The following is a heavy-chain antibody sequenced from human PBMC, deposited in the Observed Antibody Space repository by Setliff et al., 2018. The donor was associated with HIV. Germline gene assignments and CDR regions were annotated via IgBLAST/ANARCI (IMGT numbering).Heavy chain of an antibody. V-gene: IGHV3-30*04. D-gene: IGHD4-17*01. CDR2: ISDDAFNK. Sequence: QPGGSLRLSCAASGFTFSSYAMHWVRQAPGKGLEWVTLISDDAFNKYYADSVKGRFTISRDNSKSTLYLQMNSLRAEDTAMYYCASSYGDYDAFHIWGQGTMVTV. J-gene: IGHJ3*02. CDR3: ASSYGDYDAFHI. CDR1: GFTFSSYA.